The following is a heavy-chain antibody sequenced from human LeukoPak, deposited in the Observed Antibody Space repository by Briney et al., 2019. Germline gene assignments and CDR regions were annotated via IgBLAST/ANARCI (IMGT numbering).Heavy chain of an antibody. CDR2: INWNGVST. CDR3: ARHYKTSYYEWFDF. D-gene: IGHD3-3*01. Sequence: GGSLRLSCEASGFIFDNHGMSWVRQTPGKGLEWVSAINWNGVSTAYEDSVKGRFTISRDSAKNSLYLQMNSLRAEDTALYYCARHYKTSYYEWFDFWGQGTLVTVSS. V-gene: IGHV3-20*04. J-gene: IGHJ4*02. CDR1: GFIFDNHG.